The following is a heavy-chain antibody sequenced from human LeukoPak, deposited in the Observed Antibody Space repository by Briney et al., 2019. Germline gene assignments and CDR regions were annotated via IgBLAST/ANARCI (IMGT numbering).Heavy chain of an antibody. CDR3: ARAGWGMATIGY. Sequence: SETLSLTCTVSGGSISSGDYYWSWIRQPPGKGLEWIGYIYYSGSTNYNPSLKSRVTISVDTSKNQFSLKLSSVTAADTAVYYCARAGWGMATIGYWGQGTLVTVSS. CDR1: GGSISSGDYY. CDR2: IYYSGST. D-gene: IGHD5-24*01. V-gene: IGHV4-30-4*08. J-gene: IGHJ4*02.